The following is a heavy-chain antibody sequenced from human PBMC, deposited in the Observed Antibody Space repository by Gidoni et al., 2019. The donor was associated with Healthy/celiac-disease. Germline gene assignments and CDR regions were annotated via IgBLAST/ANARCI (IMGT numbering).Heavy chain of an antibody. CDR1: GFPFSSYA. CDR2: ISGSGGST. D-gene: IGHD3-16*01. CDR3: AKARNHGAYFDY. Sequence: VQLLESGGGLVHPGGSLSLSCAAPGFPFSSYAMSWVRQAPGKGLEWVSAISGSGGSTYYADSVKVRFTISRDNSKNTLYLQMNSLRAEDTAVYYCAKARNHGAYFDYWGQGTLVTVSS. V-gene: IGHV3-23*01. J-gene: IGHJ4*02.